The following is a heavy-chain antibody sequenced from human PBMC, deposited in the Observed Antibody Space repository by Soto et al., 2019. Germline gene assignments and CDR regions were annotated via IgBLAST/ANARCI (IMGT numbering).Heavy chain of an antibody. CDR3: ARERGGWGVTGYYYYYGMDV. Sequence: ETLSLTCPVSGGSISSYYWSWIRQPPGKGLEWIGYIYYSGSTNYNPSLKSRVTISVDTSKNQFSLKLSSVTAADTAVYYCARERGGWGVTGYYYYYGMDVWGQGTTVTVSS. J-gene: IGHJ6*02. CDR2: IYYSGST. D-gene: IGHD3-16*01. V-gene: IGHV4-59*01. CDR1: GGSISSYY.